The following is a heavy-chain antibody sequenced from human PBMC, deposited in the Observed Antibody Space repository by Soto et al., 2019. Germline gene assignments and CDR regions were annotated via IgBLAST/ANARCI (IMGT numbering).Heavy chain of an antibody. CDR2: ISSNGVNT. J-gene: IGHJ4*02. D-gene: IGHD5-12*01. Sequence: GRPLRLSCAASGVTFSGFPRHWVRQAPGKGLEYVSAISSNGVNTYYADSVKGRFTISRDNSKNTLYLQMGSLRGEDMAVYYCTRGYSGYAAFDCWGPGTLVTVSS. V-gene: IGHV3-64*02. CDR3: TRGYSGYAAFDC. CDR1: GVTFSGFP.